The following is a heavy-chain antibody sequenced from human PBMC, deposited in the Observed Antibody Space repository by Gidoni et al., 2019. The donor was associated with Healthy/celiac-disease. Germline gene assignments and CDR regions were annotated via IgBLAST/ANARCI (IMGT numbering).Heavy chain of an antibody. CDR2: ISGSGGST. J-gene: IGHJ4*02. D-gene: IGHD2-15*01. Sequence: EVQLLESGGGLVQPGGSLRLSCAASGFTFSSYAMSWVSQAPGKGLEWVSAISGSGGSTYYADSVKGRFTISRDNSKNTLYLQIHSLRAEDTAVYSCAKCPVVGYFDYWGQGTLVTVSS. CDR3: AKCPVVGYFDY. CDR1: GFTFSSYA. V-gene: IGHV3-23*01.